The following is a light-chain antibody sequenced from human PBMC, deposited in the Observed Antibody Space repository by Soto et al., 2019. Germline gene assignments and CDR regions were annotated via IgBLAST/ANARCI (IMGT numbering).Light chain of an antibody. V-gene: IGKV3-11*01. CDR3: QQRSAWPST. CDR1: QSVGSY. CDR2: DAS. J-gene: IGKJ4*01. Sequence: DIVLTQSPATLSLSPGERATLSCRASQSVGSYLAWYQQKPGQAPRLLIYDASNRATGIPARFSGSGSGTDFTLTISSLEPEDFAVYYCQQRSAWPSTCGGGTKLEIK.